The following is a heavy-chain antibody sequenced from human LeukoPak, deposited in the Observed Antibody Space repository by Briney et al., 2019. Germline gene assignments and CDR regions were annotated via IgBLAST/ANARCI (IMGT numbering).Heavy chain of an antibody. D-gene: IGHD2-2*01. CDR3: ARQEELGYCSSTSCYGYFDY. Sequence: GESLKISCKGSGYSFTSYWIGWVRQMPGKGLEWMGIIYLGDSDTRYSPSFQGQVTISADKSISTAYLQWSSLKASDTAMYYCARQEELGYCSSTSCYGYFDYWGQGTLVTVSS. J-gene: IGHJ4*02. CDR1: GYSFTSYW. V-gene: IGHV5-51*01. CDR2: IYLGDSDT.